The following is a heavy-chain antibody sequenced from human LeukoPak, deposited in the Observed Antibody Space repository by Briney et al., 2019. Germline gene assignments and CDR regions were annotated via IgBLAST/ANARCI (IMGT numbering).Heavy chain of an antibody. Sequence: GGSLRLSCAASGFTFSSYAMSWVRQAPGKGLEWVSAISGSGGSTYYADSVKGRFTISRDNSKSTPYLQMNSLKAEDTAFFSCAKVLLSPPVSRSGMGYWGQGTLVTVSS. J-gene: IGHJ4*02. CDR1: GFTFSSYA. CDR2: ISGSGGST. D-gene: IGHD2-15*01. CDR3: AKVLLSPPVSRSGMGY. V-gene: IGHV3-23*01.